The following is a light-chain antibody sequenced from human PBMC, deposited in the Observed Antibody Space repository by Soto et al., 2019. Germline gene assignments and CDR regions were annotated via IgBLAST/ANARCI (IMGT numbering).Light chain of an antibody. CDR1: TSNIGAGYD. V-gene: IGLV1-40*01. Sequence: QSVLPQPPSVSGAPGQRVTISCTGSTSNIGAGYDVHWYQQLPGTAPKLLIYGNSNRPSGVPDRFSGSKSGTSASLAITGVQAEDEADYYCQSYDGRLSGWVFGGGTKLTVL. CDR2: GNS. J-gene: IGLJ3*02. CDR3: QSYDGRLSGWV.